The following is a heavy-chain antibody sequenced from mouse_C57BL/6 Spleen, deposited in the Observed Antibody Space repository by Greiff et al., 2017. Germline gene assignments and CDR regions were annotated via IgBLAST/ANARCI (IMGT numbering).Heavy chain of an antibody. CDR2: IYPGNSDT. CDR3: TRSHYGSSRFFDY. V-gene: IGHV1-5*01. Sequence: VQLKQSGTVLARPGASVKMSCKTSGYTFTSYWMHWVKQRPGQGLEWIGAIYPGNSDTSYNQKFKGKAKLTAVTSASTAYMELSSLPHEDSAVYYCTRSHYGSSRFFDYWGQGTTLTVSS. CDR1: GYTFTSYW. D-gene: IGHD1-1*01. J-gene: IGHJ2*01.